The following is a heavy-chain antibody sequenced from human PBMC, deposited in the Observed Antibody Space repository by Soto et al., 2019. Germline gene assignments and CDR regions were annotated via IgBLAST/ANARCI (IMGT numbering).Heavy chain of an antibody. CDR1: GGSISSSSYY. D-gene: IGHD4-4*01. Sequence: QLQLQESGPGLVKPSETLSLTCTVSGGSISSSSYYWGWIRQPPGKGLEWIGSIYYSGSTYYNPSLKSRVTISVDTSKNQFSLKLSSVTAADTAVYYCARPSSYSNLGFDYWGQGTLVTVSS. CDR2: IYYSGST. J-gene: IGHJ4*02. V-gene: IGHV4-39*01. CDR3: ARPSSYSNLGFDY.